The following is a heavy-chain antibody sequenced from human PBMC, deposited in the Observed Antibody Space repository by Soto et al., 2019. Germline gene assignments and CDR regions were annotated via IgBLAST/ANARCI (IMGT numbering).Heavy chain of an antibody. J-gene: IGHJ4*02. Sequence: SETLSFTCSVSGGSINSYYWGWIRQPPGKGLEWIGYISYTGSTDYSPSLKSRVTISVDTSKNQFSLKVRSVTAADTAIYFCARHYPIGNNWNYFDYWGRGTLVTVSS. CDR3: ARHYPIGNNWNYFDY. CDR2: ISYTGST. CDR1: GGSINSYY. D-gene: IGHD1-1*01. V-gene: IGHV4-59*08.